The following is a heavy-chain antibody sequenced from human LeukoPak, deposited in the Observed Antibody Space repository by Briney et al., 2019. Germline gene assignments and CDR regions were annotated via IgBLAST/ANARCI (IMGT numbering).Heavy chain of an antibody. V-gene: IGHV3-23*01. CDR2: ISDSGGST. D-gene: IGHD3-22*01. CDR1: GITLSNYG. J-gene: IGHJ4*02. CDR3: AKRGVVIRVILVGFHKEAYYFDS. Sequence: GGSLRLSCAVSGITLSNYGMSWVRQAPGKGLEWVAGISDSGGSTNYADSVKGRFTISRDNPKNTLFLQMNSLGAEDTAVYFCAKRGVVIRVILVGFHKEAYYFDSWGQGALVTVSS.